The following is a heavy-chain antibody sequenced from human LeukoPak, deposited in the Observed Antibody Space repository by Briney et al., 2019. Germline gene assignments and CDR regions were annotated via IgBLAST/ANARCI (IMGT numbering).Heavy chain of an antibody. D-gene: IGHD3-10*01. CDR1: GYSFTSYW. V-gene: IGHV5-51*01. J-gene: IGHJ2*01. CDR2: IYPGDSDT. Sequence: GESLKISCKGSGYSFTSYWIGWVRQMPGKGLEWMGIIYPGDSDTRYSPSFQGQVTISADKSISTAYLQWRSLKASDTAMYYCARHYYGSGSYNAPHWYFDLWGRGTLVTVSS. CDR3: ARHYYGSGSYNAPHWYFDL.